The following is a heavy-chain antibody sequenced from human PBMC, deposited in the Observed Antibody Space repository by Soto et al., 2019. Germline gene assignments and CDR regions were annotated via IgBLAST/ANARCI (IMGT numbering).Heavy chain of an antibody. CDR3: ATVLLGRSSSGWYKGYYFDY. V-gene: IGHV1-24*01. CDR2: FDPADGET. Sequence: ASVKVSCKVSGYTLTELSIDWGRLAPGKGLEGMGGFDPADGETIYAQKFQGRVTMTEDTSKDTAYMELSSLRSEDTAVYYCATVLLGRSSSGWYKGYYFDYWGQGTLVTVSS. CDR1: GYTLTELS. D-gene: IGHD6-19*01. J-gene: IGHJ4*02.